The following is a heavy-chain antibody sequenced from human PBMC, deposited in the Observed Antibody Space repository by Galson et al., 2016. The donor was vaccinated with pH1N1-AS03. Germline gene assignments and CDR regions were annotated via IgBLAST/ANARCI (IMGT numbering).Heavy chain of an antibody. D-gene: IGHD3-16*01. J-gene: IGHJ4*02. CDR1: GFTFSNAW. CDR3: TTGLYDTGGVDH. V-gene: IGHV3-15*01. CDR2: IKSQIYGETI. Sequence: SLRLSCAASGFTFSNAWMNWVRQAPGKGLEWVGRIKSQIYGETIDYAAPVKGRFTISRDDSKDTLSLQMNSLETEDTAVYYCTTGLYDTGGVDHWGQGTLVTVSS.